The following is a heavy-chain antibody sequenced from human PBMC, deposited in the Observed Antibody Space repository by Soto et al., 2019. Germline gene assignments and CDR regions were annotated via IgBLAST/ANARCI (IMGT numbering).Heavy chain of an antibody. D-gene: IGHD3-9*01. J-gene: IGHJ5*02. CDR1: GGSISSYY. CDR2: IYYSGST. Sequence: SETLSLTCTVSGGSISSYYWSWIRQPPGKGLEWIGYIYYSGSTNYNPSLKSRVTISVDTSKNQFSLKLSSVTAADTAVYYCAREYYDILTGYSNWFDPWGQGTLVTVS. V-gene: IGHV4-59*01. CDR3: AREYYDILTGYSNWFDP.